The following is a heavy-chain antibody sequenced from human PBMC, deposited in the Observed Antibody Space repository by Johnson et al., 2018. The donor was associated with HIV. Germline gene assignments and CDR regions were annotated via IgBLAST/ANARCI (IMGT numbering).Heavy chain of an antibody. V-gene: IGHV3-30-3*01. J-gene: IGHJ3*02. D-gene: IGHD3-22*01. CDR1: RFTFSFYA. Sequence: QVQLVESGGGVAQPGRSLRLSCAASRFTFSFYAMHWVRQAPGKGLEWVALILYDGSHKYYPDSVKGRFTISRDNSKNTLSLQMNSLRAEDTSVYYIARGYYYDSSGSDDAFDIWGQGTMVTVSS. CDR2: ILYDGSHK. CDR3: ARGYYYDSSGSDDAFDI.